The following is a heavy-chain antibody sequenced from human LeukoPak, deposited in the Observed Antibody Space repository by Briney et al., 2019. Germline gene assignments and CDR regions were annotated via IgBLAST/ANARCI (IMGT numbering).Heavy chain of an antibody. D-gene: IGHD6-19*01. CDR2: INTNTGNP. Sequence: GASVKVSCKASGYIFTSYAMNWVRQAPGQGLEWMGWINTNTGNPTYVQGFTGRFVFSLDTSVSTAYLQISSLKAEDTAVYYCVRDGQWPLTAWGQGTLVTVSS. J-gene: IGHJ4*02. V-gene: IGHV7-4-1*02. CDR3: VRDGQWPLTA. CDR1: GYIFTSYA.